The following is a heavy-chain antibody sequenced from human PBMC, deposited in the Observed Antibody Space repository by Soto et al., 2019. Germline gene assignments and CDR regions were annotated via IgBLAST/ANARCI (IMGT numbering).Heavy chain of an antibody. CDR3: VRDSARIVVVPRVDGDNWLDP. CDR2: ISGSSDNI. CDR1: GFTFSDYF. J-gene: IGHJ5*02. D-gene: IGHD2-2*01. Sequence: RLSCAASGFTFSDYFMSWIRQAPGKGLEWVSFISGSSDNIKYADSVKGRFTISRDNAKNSLYLQMNSLRAEDTAVYYCVRDSARIVVVPRVDGDNWLDPWGKGTLVTVSS. V-gene: IGHV3-11*06.